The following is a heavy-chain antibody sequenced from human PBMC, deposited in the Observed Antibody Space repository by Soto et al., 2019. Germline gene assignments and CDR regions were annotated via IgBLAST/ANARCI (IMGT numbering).Heavy chain of an antibody. D-gene: IGHD3-10*01. CDR3: ARGVGSGTYYNQYNWFDP. J-gene: IGHJ5*02. CDR1: GYTFTSXA. Sequence: ASVKVSCKASGYTFTSXAMHWVRQAPGQRLEWMGWINAGNGNTKYSQMLQGRVTMTTDTSTSTAYMELRSLRSDDTAVYYCARGVGSGTYYNQYNWFDPWGQGTLVTVSS. CDR2: INAGNGNT. V-gene: IGHV1-3*01.